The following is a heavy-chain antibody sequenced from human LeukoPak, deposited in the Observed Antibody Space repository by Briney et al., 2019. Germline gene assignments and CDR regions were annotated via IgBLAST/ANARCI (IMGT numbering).Heavy chain of an antibody. V-gene: IGHV3-33*01. CDR1: GFTFSGYG. D-gene: IGHD3-3*01. J-gene: IGHJ4*02. CDR2: IWYDGSNK. CDR3: ARDASGHYFDY. Sequence: PGGSLRLSCAASGFTFSGYGMHWVRQAPGKGLEWVAVIWYDGSNKYYADSVKGRFTISKDNSKSTLYLQVNSLRAEDTAVYYCARDASGHYFDYWGQGTLVTVSS.